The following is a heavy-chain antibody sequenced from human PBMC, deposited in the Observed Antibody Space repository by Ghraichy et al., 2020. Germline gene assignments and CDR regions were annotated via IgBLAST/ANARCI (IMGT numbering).Heavy chain of an antibody. Sequence: GESLNISCAASGFTFSSYWMSWVRLAPGKGLEWVANIKQDGSEKYYVDSVKGRFTISRDNAKNSLYLQMNSLRAEDTAVYYCARGRSSSHLYWYFDLWGRGTLVTVSS. CDR3: ARGRSSSHLYWYFDL. CDR2: IKQDGSEK. CDR1: GFTFSSYW. V-gene: IGHV3-7*01. D-gene: IGHD6-6*01. J-gene: IGHJ2*01.